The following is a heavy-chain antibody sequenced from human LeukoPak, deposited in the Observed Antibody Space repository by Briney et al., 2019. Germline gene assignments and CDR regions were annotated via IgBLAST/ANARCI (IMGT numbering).Heavy chain of an antibody. Sequence: GGSLRLSCAASGFTVSSNYMSWVRQAPGKGLEWVSAISGSGGSTYYADSVKGRFTISRDNSKNTLYLQMNSLRAEDTAVYDCAKDGVGDYYDSSGYYYYWGQGTLVTVSS. V-gene: IGHV3-23*01. D-gene: IGHD3-22*01. CDR1: GFTVSSNY. CDR2: ISGSGGST. J-gene: IGHJ4*02. CDR3: AKDGVGDYYDSSGYYYY.